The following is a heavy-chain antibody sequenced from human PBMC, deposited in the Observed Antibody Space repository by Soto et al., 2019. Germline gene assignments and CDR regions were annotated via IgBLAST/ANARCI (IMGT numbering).Heavy chain of an antibody. Sequence: APVKVSCKASGYTFTSYAMHWVRQAPGQRLEWMGWINAGNGNTKYSQKFQGRVTITRDTSASTAYMELSSLRSEDTAVYYCARDLEGIAAAGTGDYWGQGTLVTVSS. CDR2: INAGNGNT. CDR3: ARDLEGIAAAGTGDY. D-gene: IGHD6-13*01. CDR1: GYTFTSYA. J-gene: IGHJ4*02. V-gene: IGHV1-3*01.